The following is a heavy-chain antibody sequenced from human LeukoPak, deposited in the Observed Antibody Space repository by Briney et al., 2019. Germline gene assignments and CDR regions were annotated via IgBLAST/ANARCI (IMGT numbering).Heavy chain of an antibody. Sequence: SVKVSCKASGGTFSSYAISWVRQAPGQGLERMGGIIPIFGTANYAQKFQGRVTITTDESTSTAYMELSSLRSEDTAVYYCAREINYCSSTSCPLGYWGQGTLVTVSS. V-gene: IGHV1-69*05. J-gene: IGHJ4*02. CDR2: IIPIFGTA. D-gene: IGHD2-2*01. CDR3: AREINYCSSTSCPLGY. CDR1: GGTFSSYA.